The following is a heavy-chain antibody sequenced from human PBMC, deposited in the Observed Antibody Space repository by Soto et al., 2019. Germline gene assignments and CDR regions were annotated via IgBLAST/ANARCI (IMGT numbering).Heavy chain of an antibody. D-gene: IGHD3-10*01. CDR3: AREQWFGERSPTSYYGMDV. J-gene: IGHJ6*02. V-gene: IGHV1-18*01. Sequence: ASVKVSCQASGYTFTSYAMHWVRQAPGQGLEWMGWISAYNGNTNYAPKLQGRVTMTTDTSTSTAYMELRSLRSDDTAVYYCAREQWFGERSPTSYYGMDVWGQGTTVTVSS. CDR1: GYTFTSYA. CDR2: ISAYNGNT.